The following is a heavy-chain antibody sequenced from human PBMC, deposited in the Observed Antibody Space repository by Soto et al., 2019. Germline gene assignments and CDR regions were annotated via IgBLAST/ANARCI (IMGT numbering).Heavy chain of an antibody. V-gene: IGHV3-7*04. J-gene: IGHJ2*01. CDR2: IKQDGSEK. D-gene: IGHD3-22*01. CDR3: ERAGLVVVITSDWYFDL. CDR1: GFTFSSYW. Sequence: EVQLVESGGDLVQPGGSLRLSCAASGFTFSSYWMSWVRQAPGTGLEWVANIKQDGSEKYYVDSVKGRFTTSRDNAKNSRYMQMHSLCVVGTVVYYCERAGLVVVITSDWYFDLWGRGTLVTVTS.